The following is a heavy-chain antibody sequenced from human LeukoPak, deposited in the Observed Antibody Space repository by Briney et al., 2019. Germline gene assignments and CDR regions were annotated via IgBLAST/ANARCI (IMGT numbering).Heavy chain of an antibody. V-gene: IGHV3-21*01. CDR1: GFTFSSYS. J-gene: IGHJ4*02. Sequence: GGSLRLSCAASGFTFSSYSINWVRQAPGKGLEWVSSISSSSSYIYYADSVKGRFTISRDNAENSLYLQMNSLRAEDTAVYYCARGAYGDGYYFDSWGQGTLVTVSS. CDR3: ARGAYGDGYYFDS. D-gene: IGHD4-17*01. CDR2: ISSSSSYI.